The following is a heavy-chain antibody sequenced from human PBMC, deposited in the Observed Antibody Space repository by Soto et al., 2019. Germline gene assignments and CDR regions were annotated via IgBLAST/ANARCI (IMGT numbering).Heavy chain of an antibody. V-gene: IGHV3-53*01. CDR3: ARIHSGSYSDY. Sequence: PGGSLRLSCAASGFTVSSNYMSWVRQAPGKGLEWVSVIYSGGSTYYADSVKGRFTISRDNSKNTLYLQMNSLRAEDTAVYYCARIHSGSYSDYWGQGTLVTVS. J-gene: IGHJ4*02. CDR2: IYSGGST. D-gene: IGHD1-26*01. CDR1: GFTVSSNY.